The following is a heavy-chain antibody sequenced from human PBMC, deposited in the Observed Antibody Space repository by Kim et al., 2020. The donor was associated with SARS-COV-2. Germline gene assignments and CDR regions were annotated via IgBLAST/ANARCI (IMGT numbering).Heavy chain of an antibody. V-gene: IGHV4-59*01. CDR2: FYYSGST. CDR3: AREGLGYCSSTSCRPAKAFDI. Sequence: SETLSLTCTVSGGSISSYYWSRIRQPPGKGLEWIGYFYYSGSTNYNPSLRSRVTISVDTSKNQFSLKLSSVTAADTAVYYCAREGLGYCSSTSCRPAKAFDIWGQGTMVTVSS. J-gene: IGHJ3*02. CDR1: GGSISSYY. D-gene: IGHD2-2*01.